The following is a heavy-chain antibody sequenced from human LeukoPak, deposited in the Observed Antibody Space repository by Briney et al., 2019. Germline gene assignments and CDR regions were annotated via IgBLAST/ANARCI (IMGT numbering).Heavy chain of an antibody. CDR1: GYTFTRRY. CDR3: ARVGDYGDYFDY. D-gene: IGHD4-17*01. Sequence: ASVKVSCKASGYTFTRRYLHWVRQAPGQGLEWMGIINPGGGSTGYAQKFQGRVTMTRDTSTSTVYMELSSLRSEDTAVYYCARVGDYGDYFDYWGQGTLVTVSS. J-gene: IGHJ4*02. CDR2: INPGGGST. V-gene: IGHV1-46*01.